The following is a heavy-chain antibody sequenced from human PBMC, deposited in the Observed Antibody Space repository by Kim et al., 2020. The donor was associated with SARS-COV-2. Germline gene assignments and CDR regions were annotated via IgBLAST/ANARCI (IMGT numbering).Heavy chain of an antibody. J-gene: IGHJ4*02. V-gene: IGHV3-23*01. D-gene: IGHD3-10*01. CDR3: AKAGGTALWFGEVLESGYNLDS. CDR1: GFSFSSFA. Sequence: GGSLRLSCAASGFSFSSFAMNWVRQAPGKGLEWVSPIPGSNSNTYYADPVRGRFTISRDNSKNTLYLQMDSLTAGDTAIYYCAKAGGTALWFGEVLESGYNLDSWGQGTLVTVSS. CDR2: IPGSNSNT.